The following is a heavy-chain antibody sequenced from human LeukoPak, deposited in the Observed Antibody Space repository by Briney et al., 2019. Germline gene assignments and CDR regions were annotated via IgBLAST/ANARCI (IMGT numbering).Heavy chain of an antibody. D-gene: IGHD4-23*01. J-gene: IGHJ4*02. CDR3: ARVTSILLETVVTPGYFDY. CDR1: GFTVSSNY. V-gene: IGHV3-53*01. CDR2: IYSGGST. Sequence: GGSLRLSCAASGFTVSSNYMSWVCQAPGKGLEWVSVIYSGGSTYYADSVKGRFTISRDNSKNTLYLQMNSLRAEDTAVYYCARVTSILLETVVTPGYFDYWGQGTLVTVSS.